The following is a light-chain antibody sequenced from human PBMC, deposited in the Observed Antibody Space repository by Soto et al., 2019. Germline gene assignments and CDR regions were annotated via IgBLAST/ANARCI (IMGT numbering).Light chain of an antibody. CDR1: QSISSW. Sequence: DIQMTQNTSTLSASVAARVPITCRASQSISSWLAWYQQKPGKAPKLLIYKASSLESGVPSRFSGSGSGTKFTLTISSLQPDDFATYYCQQYNSYSSFAQGSMV. CDR2: KAS. J-gene: IGKJ1*01. CDR3: QQYNSYSS. V-gene: IGKV1-5*03.